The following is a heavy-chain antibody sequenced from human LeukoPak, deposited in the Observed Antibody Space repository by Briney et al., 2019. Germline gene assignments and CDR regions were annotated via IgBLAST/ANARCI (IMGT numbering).Heavy chain of an antibody. CDR1: GGSISSYY. V-gene: IGHV4-59*01. CDR3: ARGSAAARGYYYYYMDV. CDR2: IYYSGST. Sequence: PSETLSLTCTVSGGSISSYYWSWIRQPPGKGLEWIGYIYYSGSTNYNPSLKSRVTISVDTSKNQFSLKLSSVTAADTAVYYCARGSAAARGYYYYYMDVWGKGTTVTVSS. J-gene: IGHJ6*03. D-gene: IGHD6-6*01.